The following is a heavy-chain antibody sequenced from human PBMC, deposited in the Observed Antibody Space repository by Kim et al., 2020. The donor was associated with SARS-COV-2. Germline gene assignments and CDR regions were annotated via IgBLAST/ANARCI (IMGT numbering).Heavy chain of an antibody. CDR3: ARARDGDYYYYYYGMDV. V-gene: IGHV1-3*01. J-gene: IGHJ6*02. D-gene: IGHD3-10*01. Sequence: FQGRVTITRDTSASTAYMELSSLRSEDTAVYYCARARDGDYYYYYYGMDVWGQGTTVTVSS.